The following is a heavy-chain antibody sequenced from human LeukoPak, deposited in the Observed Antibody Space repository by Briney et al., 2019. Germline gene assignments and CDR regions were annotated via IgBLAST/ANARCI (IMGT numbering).Heavy chain of an antibody. V-gene: IGHV3-30*01. CDR2: ISYDGSNK. CDR3: ARPGGSYSYYYYYYMDV. D-gene: IGHD1-26*01. CDR1: GFTFSSYA. J-gene: IGHJ6*03. Sequence: GGSLRLPCAASGFTFSSYAMHWVRQAPGKGLEWVAVISYDGSNKYYADSVKGRFTISRDNSKNTLYLQMNSLRAEDTAVYYCARPGGSYSYYYYYYMDVWGKGTTVTVSS.